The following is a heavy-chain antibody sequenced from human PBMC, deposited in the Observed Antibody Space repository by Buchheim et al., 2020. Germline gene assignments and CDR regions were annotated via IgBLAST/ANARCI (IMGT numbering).Heavy chain of an antibody. CDR1: GFTFSSYG. Sequence: QVQLVESGGGVVQPGRSLRLPCAASGFTFSSYGMHWVRQAPGKGLEWVAFIRYDGSNKYYADSVKGRFTISRDNSKNTLYLQMNSLRAEDTAVYYCAKDRGRIAAAGTAYYYYYYGMDVWGQGTT. D-gene: IGHD6-13*01. J-gene: IGHJ6*02. CDR2: IRYDGSNK. CDR3: AKDRGRIAAAGTAYYYYYYGMDV. V-gene: IGHV3-30*02.